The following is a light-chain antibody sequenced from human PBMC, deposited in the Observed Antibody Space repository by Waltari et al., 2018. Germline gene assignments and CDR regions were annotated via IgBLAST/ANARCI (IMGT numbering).Light chain of an antibody. J-gene: IGLJ2*01. CDR1: NLGSNS. CDR2: DDD. Sequence: SYVLTQPPSVSVAPGQTARIPCEGDNLGSNSIHLYQQRPGQAPLLVIYDDDDRASGIPERFTGGNSGNTATLAISRVEVGDEADYYCQVSDSKNDHVVFGGGTRLTVL. V-gene: IGLV3-21*02. CDR3: QVSDSKNDHVV.